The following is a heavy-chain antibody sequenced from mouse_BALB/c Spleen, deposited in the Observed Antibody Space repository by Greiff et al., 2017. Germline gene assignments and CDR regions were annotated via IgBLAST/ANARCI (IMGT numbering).Heavy chain of an antibody. CDR2: ISDGGSYT. V-gene: IGHV5-4*02. J-gene: IGHJ4*01. CDR3: ARDEEDGMDY. Sequence: EVQLQESGGGLVKPGGSLKLSCAASGFTFSDYYMYWVRQTPEKRLEWVATISDGGSYTYYPDSVKGRFTISRDNAKNNLYLQMSSLKSEDTAMYYCARDEEDGMDYWGQGTSVTVSS. CDR1: GFTFSDYY.